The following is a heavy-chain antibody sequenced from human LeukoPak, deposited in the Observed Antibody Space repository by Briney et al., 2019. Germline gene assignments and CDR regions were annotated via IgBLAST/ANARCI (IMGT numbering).Heavy chain of an antibody. D-gene: IGHD3-10*01. CDR1: GYTFTSYA. Sequence: ASVKVSCKASGYTFTSYAMHWVRLAPGQRLEWMGWINAGNGNTKYSQKFQGRVTITRDTSASTAYMELSSLRSEDTAVYYCARDYGSGSYCICYWGQGTLVTVSS. CDR3: ARDYGSGSYCICY. CDR2: INAGNGNT. V-gene: IGHV1-3*01. J-gene: IGHJ4*02.